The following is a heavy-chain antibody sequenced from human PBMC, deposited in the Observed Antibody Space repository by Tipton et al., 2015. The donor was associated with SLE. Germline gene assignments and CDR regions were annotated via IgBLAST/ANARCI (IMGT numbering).Heavy chain of an antibody. CDR2: IYHSGST. D-gene: IGHD3-16*01. V-gene: IGHV4-34*01. Sequence: TLSLTCALYGGSFSGYYWNWIRQPPGKGLEWIGNIYHSGSTYYNPSLKSRVTISVDRSKNQFSLKVNYVTAADTAVYYCARGEYGGFDYWGQGTLVTVSS. CDR3: ARGEYGGFDY. J-gene: IGHJ4*02. CDR1: GGSFSGYY.